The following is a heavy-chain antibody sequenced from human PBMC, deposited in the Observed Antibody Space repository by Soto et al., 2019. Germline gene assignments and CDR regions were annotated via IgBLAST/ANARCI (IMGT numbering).Heavy chain of an antibody. J-gene: IGHJ4*02. CDR3: AKADDILTGPFDY. V-gene: IGHV3-9*01. CDR1: GFTFDDYA. D-gene: IGHD3-9*01. CDR2: ISWNSGSI. Sequence: GGSLRLSCAASGFTFDDYAMHWVRQAPGKGLEWVSGISWNSGSIGYADSVKGRFTISRDNATNSLYLQMNSLRAEDTALYYCAKADDILTGPFDYWGQGTLVTVSS.